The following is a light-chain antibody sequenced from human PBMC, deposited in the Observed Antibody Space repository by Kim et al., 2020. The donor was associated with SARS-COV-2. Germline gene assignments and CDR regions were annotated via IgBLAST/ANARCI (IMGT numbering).Light chain of an antibody. CDR2: GAS. V-gene: IGKV3-20*01. Sequence: LSPGERATLSCRASQSVSSSYLAWYQQKPGQAPRLLIYGASSRATGIPDRFSGSGSGTDFTLTISRLEPEDFAVYYCQQYGRPWTFGQGTKVDIK. J-gene: IGKJ1*01. CDR1: QSVSSSY. CDR3: QQYGRPWT.